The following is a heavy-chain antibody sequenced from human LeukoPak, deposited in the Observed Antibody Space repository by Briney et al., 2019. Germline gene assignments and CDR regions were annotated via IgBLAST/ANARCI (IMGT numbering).Heavy chain of an antibody. Sequence: SETLSLTCTVSGGSISSYYWSWIRQPPGKGLEWIGYIYYSGSANYNPSLKSRVTISVDTSKNQFSLKLSSVTAADTAVYYCARGVYSYSDAFDIWGQGTMVTVSS. J-gene: IGHJ3*02. CDR2: IYYSGSA. D-gene: IGHD5-18*01. V-gene: IGHV4-59*01. CDR3: ARGVYSYSDAFDI. CDR1: GGSISSYY.